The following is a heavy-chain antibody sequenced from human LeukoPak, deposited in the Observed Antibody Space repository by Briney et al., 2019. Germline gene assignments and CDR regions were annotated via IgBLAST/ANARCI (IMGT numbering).Heavy chain of an antibody. CDR3: ARKYSSGWPLDFDY. CDR1: GFTFSSYA. J-gene: IGHJ4*02. D-gene: IGHD6-19*01. CDR2: IGGSGGST. V-gene: IGHV3-23*01. Sequence: GGSLRLSCAASGFTFSSYAMSWVRQAPGKGLEWVSAIGGSGGSTYYADSVKGRFTISRDNSKNTLYLQMNSLRAEDTAVYYCARKYSSGWPLDFDYWGQGTLVTVSS.